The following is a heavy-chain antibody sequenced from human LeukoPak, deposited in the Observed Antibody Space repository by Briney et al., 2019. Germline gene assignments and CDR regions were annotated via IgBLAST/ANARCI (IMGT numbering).Heavy chain of an antibody. V-gene: IGHV1-2*02. Sequence: GASVKVSCKASGYTFTGYYIHWVRQAPGQGLEWMGWINPNSGGTNYAQKFQGRVTMTRDTSISTAYMELSRLRSDDTAVYYCARVGGDSSSWYVVDYWGQGTLVTVSS. CDR2: INPNSGGT. J-gene: IGHJ4*02. CDR1: GYTFTGYY. CDR3: ARVGGDSSSWYVVDY. D-gene: IGHD6-13*01.